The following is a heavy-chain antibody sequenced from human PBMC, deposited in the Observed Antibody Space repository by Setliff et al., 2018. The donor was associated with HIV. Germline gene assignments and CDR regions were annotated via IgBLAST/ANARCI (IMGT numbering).Heavy chain of an antibody. J-gene: IGHJ4*02. V-gene: IGHV4-59*08. CDR2: IYHSGST. CDR3: ARRRDFDY. Sequence: SETLSLTCTVSGGSISSHFWSWIRQPPGKGLEWIGYIYHSGSTNYNPSLKSRVTISVDTSKNQFSLKLSSVTAADTAVYYCARRRDFDYWGQGTLVTVSS. CDR1: GGSISSHF.